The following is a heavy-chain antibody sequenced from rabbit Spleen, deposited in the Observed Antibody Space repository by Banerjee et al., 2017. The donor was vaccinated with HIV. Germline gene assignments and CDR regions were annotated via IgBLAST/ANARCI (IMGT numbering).Heavy chain of an antibody. Sequence: QEQLVESGGGLVKPEGSLKLSCTASGFSFNDDYVMCWVRQSPGKGLKWIACINTWSNRPVYASWAKGRFTMSKTSSTTVTLQMTSLTGADTATYFCAREASSGWGVVSFYFNLWGQGTLVTVS. V-gene: IGHV1S45*01. CDR2: INTWSNRP. CDR3: AREASSGWGVVSFYFNL. J-gene: IGHJ4*01. D-gene: IGHD4-1*01. CDR1: GFSFNDDYV.